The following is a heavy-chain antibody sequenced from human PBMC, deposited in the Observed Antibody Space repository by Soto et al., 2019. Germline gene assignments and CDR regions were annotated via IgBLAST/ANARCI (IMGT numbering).Heavy chain of an antibody. CDR2: INHSGST. D-gene: IGHD3-16*01. V-gene: IGHV4-34*01. CDR1: GGSFSGYY. Sequence: SETLSLTCAVYGGSFSGYYWSWIRQPPGKGLEWIGEINHSGSTNYNPSLKSRVTISVDTSKNQFSLKLSSVTAADTAVYYCARGLLPIFGGYYYYYYCMDVWGKGTTVTVSS. J-gene: IGHJ6*03. CDR3: ARGLLPIFGGYYYYYYCMDV.